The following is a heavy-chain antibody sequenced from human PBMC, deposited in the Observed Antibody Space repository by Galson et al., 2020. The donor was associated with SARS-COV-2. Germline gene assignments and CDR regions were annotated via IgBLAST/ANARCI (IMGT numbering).Heavy chain of an antibody. V-gene: IGHV4-30-4*07. J-gene: IGHJ4*02. CDR3: ARVVGYCSGGVCLYFDY. CDR2: IHYSGTT. Sequence: SETLSLTCAVSGASISSGGYFWSWIRPSPGKGLELIGYIHYSGTTYSNPSLKNRITISVDTSKNQFSLKLSSVTAADTAVYYCARVVGYCSGGVCLYFDYWGQGILVTVSS. D-gene: IGHD2-8*02. CDR1: GASISSGGYF.